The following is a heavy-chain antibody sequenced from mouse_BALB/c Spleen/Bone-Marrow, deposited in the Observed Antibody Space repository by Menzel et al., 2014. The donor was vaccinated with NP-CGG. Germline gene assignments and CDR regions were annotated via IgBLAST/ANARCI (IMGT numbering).Heavy chain of an antibody. D-gene: IGHD2-1*01. J-gene: IGHJ2*01. CDR3: AFYYGNYGDY. CDR1: GYTFTDYW. Sequence: VHLVESGAELVMPGGSVKMSCKASGYTFTDYWMHWVKQRPGQGLEWIGAIDTSDSYTSYIQKFKGKATLTGDEYSSTAYVQLSSLTSEDSAVYYCAFYYGNYGDYWGQGTTLTVSS. V-gene: IGHV1-69*01. CDR2: IDTSDSYT.